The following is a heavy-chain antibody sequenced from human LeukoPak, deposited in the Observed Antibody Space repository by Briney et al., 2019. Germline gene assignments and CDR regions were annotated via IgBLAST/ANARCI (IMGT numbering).Heavy chain of an antibody. D-gene: IGHD4-17*01. CDR3: ARRLRYGDYANFDY. CDR2: IWYDGSNK. CDR1: GFTFSSYG. Sequence: GGSLRLSCAASGFTFSSYGMHWVRQAPGKGLEWVAVIWYDGSNKYYVDSVKGRFTISRDNSKNTLYLQMNSLRAEDTAVYYCARRLRYGDYANFDYWGQGTLVTVSS. J-gene: IGHJ4*02. V-gene: IGHV3-33*01.